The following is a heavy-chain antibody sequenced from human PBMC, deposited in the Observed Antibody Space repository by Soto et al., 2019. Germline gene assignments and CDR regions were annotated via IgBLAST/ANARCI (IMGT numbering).Heavy chain of an antibody. CDR2: ISYDGSNK. D-gene: IGHD3-22*01. CDR3: AKDREYSSGYYRPDY. V-gene: IGHV3-30*18. Sequence: GGSLRLSCAASGFTFSSYGMHWVRQAPGKGLEWVAVISYDGSNKYYADSVKGRFTISRDNSKNTLYLQMNSLRAEDTAVYYCAKDREYSSGYYRPDYWGQGTLVTVSS. CDR1: GFTFSSYG. J-gene: IGHJ4*02.